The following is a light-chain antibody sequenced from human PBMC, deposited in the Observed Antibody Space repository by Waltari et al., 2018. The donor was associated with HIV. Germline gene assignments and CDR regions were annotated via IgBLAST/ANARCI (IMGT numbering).Light chain of an antibody. Sequence: EVVMTQSPATLSVSPGEGATISCRASQSVGSNLAWYQQKPGQAPRLLIYGASSRATGIPARFSGSGYGTEFTLTISSLQSEDFAIYFCQQYNNWPPLTFGGGTKVEIK. V-gene: IGKV3D-15*01. CDR3: QQYNNWPPLT. J-gene: IGKJ4*01. CDR2: GAS. CDR1: QSVGSN.